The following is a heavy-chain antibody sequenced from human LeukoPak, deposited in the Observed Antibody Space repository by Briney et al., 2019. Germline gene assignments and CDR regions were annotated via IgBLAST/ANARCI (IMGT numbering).Heavy chain of an antibody. D-gene: IGHD1-1*01. J-gene: IGHJ6*02. Sequence: SQTLSLTCTVSGGSISSSSYYWGWIRQPPGKGLEWIGSIYYSGSTYYNPSLKSRVTISVDTSKNQFSLKLSSVTAADTAVYYCAKPYTWRESYYYGMNVWGQGTTVTVSS. V-gene: IGHV4-39*07. CDR2: IYYSGST. CDR3: AKPYTWRESYYYGMNV. CDR1: GGSISSSSYY.